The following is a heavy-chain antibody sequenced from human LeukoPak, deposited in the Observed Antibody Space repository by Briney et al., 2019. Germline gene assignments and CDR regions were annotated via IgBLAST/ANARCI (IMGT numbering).Heavy chain of an antibody. D-gene: IGHD3-22*01. J-gene: IGHJ4*02. CDR3: ARGLRDSSGKEYFDY. V-gene: IGHV1-8*01. CDR1: GYTFTSFD. CDR2: MNPNSGNT. Sequence: ASVKVSCKASGYTFTSFDIHWVRQATGQGLEWLGWMNPNSGNTGYAQKFQGRVTMTRNTSISTAHMELSSLRSEDTAIYYCARGLRDSSGKEYFDYWGQGALVTVSS.